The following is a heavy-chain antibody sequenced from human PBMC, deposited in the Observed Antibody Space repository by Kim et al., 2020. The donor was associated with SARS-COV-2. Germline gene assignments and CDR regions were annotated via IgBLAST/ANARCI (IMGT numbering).Heavy chain of an antibody. CDR3: ARHTSAGWWGGNSGGWFDP. CDR2: IYYSGST. Sequence: SETLSLTCTVSGGSISSSSYYWGWIRQPPGKGLEWIGSIYYSGSTYYNPSLKSRVTISVDTSKNQFSLKLSSVTAADTAVYYCARHTSAGWWGGNSGGWFDPWGQGTLVTVSS. D-gene: IGHD2-21*02. CDR1: GGSISSSSYY. V-gene: IGHV4-39*01. J-gene: IGHJ5*02.